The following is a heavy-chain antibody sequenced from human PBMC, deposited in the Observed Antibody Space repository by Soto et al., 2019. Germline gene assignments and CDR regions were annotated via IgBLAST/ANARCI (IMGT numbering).Heavy chain of an antibody. CDR3: ARVFGDYLIDAFDT. CDR2: ISRSGSPI. J-gene: IGHJ3*02. Sequence: SLRLSCTAFGFSLSSYAMDWVRQAPGKGLEWVSHISRSGSPIYYADSVKGRFTISRDNAKNSVFLQMNSLRAEDTAVYYCARVFGDYLIDAFDTWGQGTMVTVSS. CDR1: GFSLSSYA. D-gene: IGHD4-17*01. V-gene: IGHV3-48*03.